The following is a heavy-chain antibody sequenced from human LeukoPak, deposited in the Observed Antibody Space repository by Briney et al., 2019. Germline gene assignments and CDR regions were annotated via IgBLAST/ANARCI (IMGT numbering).Heavy chain of an antibody. V-gene: IGHV3-23*01. CDR1: GFTFSTYA. J-gene: IGHJ4*02. Sequence: GGSLRLSCAASGFTFSTYAMSWVRQAPGKGLEWVSGISGSGASTYYADSVKGRFTISRDNSKNTLSLQMISLRAEDTAIYFCAKSAPVSRSNYDCWGQGTLVTVS. CDR3: AKSAPVSRSNYDC. D-gene: IGHD2-8*01. CDR2: ISGSGAST.